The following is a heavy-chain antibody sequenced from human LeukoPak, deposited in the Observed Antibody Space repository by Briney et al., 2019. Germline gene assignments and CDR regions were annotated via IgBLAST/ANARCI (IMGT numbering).Heavy chain of an antibody. V-gene: IGHV3-15*01. J-gene: IGHJ4*02. CDR2: IKSKTDGETT. CDR1: GFTFTNAW. D-gene: IGHD3-10*01. Sequence: GGSLRLSCVDSGFTFTNAWMSWVRQARGKGLEWIGRIKSKTDGETTNYAEPVRGRFTISRDDSKSAVYLQMNSLKIEDTAVYYCTTDLGTYYHGSQRLIPIDYWGQGTLVTVSS. CDR3: TTDLGTYYHGSQRLIPIDY.